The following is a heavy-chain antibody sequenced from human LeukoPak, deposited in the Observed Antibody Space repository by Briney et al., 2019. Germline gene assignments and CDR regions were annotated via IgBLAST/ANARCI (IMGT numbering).Heavy chain of an antibody. J-gene: IGHJ4*02. CDR3: ARGPPYYDYVWGSYRPPVSFDY. CDR2: INHSGST. V-gene: IGHV4-34*01. Sequence: PSETLSLTCAVYGGSFSGYYWSWIRHPPGKGLEWIGEINHSGSTNYNPSLKSRVTISVDTSKNQFSLKLSSVTAADTAVYYCARGPPYYDYVWGSYRPPVSFDYWGQGTLVTVSS. CDR1: GGSFSGYY. D-gene: IGHD3-16*02.